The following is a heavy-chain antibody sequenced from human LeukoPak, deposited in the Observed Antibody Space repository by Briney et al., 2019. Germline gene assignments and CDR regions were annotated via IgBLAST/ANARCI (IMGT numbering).Heavy chain of an antibody. Sequence: PSETLSLTCTVSGGSISSYYWSWIRQPPGKGLEWIGYIYYSGSTNYNPSLKSRVTISVDTSKNQFSLKLSSVTAADTAVYYCARRGVEDRTTTGENYFAYWGQGTLVTVSS. J-gene: IGHJ4*02. CDR1: GGSISSYY. CDR3: ARRGVEDRTTTGENYFAY. CDR2: IYYSGST. V-gene: IGHV4-59*12. D-gene: IGHD7-27*01.